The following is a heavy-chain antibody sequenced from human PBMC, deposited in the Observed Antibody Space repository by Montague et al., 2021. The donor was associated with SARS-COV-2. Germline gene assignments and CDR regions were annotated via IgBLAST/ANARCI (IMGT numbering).Heavy chain of an antibody. CDR2: IYYSGST. CDR1: GFSLSTSGMC. V-gene: IGHV4-61*08. J-gene: IGHJ3*02. CDR3: ARGRRRSITIFGVVIIDAFDI. D-gene: IGHD3-3*01. Sequence: LVKPRQTLTLTCTFSGFSLSTSGMCVSWIRQPPGKGLEWIGYIYYSGSTNYNPSLKSRVTISVDTSKNQFSLKLSSVTAADTAVYSCARGRRRSITIFGVVIIDAFDIWGQGTMVTVSS.